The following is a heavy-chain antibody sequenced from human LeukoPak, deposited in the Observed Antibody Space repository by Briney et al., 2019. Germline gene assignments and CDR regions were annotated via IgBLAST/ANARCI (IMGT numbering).Heavy chain of an antibody. CDR1: GYTFTSYG. J-gene: IGHJ6*02. D-gene: IGHD3-22*01. CDR3: ARDSNLPPGITMIVVVRDYYYYYGMDV. CDR2: ISAYNGNT. V-gene: IGHV1-18*01. Sequence: ASVKVSCKASGYTFTSYGISWVRQAPGQGLEWMGWISAYNGNTNYAQKLQGRVTMTTDTSTSTAYMELRSLRSDDTAVYYCARDSNLPPGITMIVVVRDYYYYYGMDVWGQGTTVTVSS.